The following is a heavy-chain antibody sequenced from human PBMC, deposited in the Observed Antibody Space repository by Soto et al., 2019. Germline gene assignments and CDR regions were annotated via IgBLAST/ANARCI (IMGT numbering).Heavy chain of an antibody. Sequence: ASVKVSCKASGYNFSTHGFTWVRQAPGQGLEWMGWISAYNGNTNYAQKLRGRVTMTTDTFTSTAYMDLGSLRSDDTAVYYCARSGYYDSLTGSDYWGQGTLVTVSS. D-gene: IGHD3-9*01. CDR2: ISAYNGNT. CDR1: GYNFSTHG. J-gene: IGHJ4*02. CDR3: ARSGYYDSLTGSDY. V-gene: IGHV1-18*01.